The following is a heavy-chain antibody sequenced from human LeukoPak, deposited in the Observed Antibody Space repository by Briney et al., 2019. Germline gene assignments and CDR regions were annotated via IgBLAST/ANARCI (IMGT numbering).Heavy chain of an antibody. V-gene: IGHV1-69*05. CDR1: GGTFSSYA. D-gene: IGHD1-26*01. J-gene: IGHJ4*02. CDR3: AREPKWELPPDY. Sequence: GASVKVSCKASGGTFSSYAISWVRQAPGQGLEWMGRIIPIFGTANYAQKFQGRVTITTDESTSTAYMELSSLRCEDTAVYYCAREPKWELPPDYWGQGTLVTVSS. CDR2: IIPIFGTA.